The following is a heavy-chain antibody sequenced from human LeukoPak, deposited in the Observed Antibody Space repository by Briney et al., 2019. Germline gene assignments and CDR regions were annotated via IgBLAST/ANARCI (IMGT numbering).Heavy chain of an antibody. CDR3: IRVNNGYAKDFDY. D-gene: IGHD2-8*01. Sequence: PGGSLRLSCAASGFTFSAHYLDWVRQAPGKGLEWVGRSRNKANSYTTEYAASVRGRFTISRDDSKNSLYLQMNSLKIEDTALYYCIRVNNGYAKDFDYWGQGTLVTVSS. V-gene: IGHV3-72*01. CDR2: SRNKANSYTT. J-gene: IGHJ4*02. CDR1: GFTFSAHY.